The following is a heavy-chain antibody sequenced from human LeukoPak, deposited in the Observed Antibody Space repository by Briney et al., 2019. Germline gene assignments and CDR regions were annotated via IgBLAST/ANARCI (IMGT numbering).Heavy chain of an antibody. D-gene: IGHD4-17*01. Sequence: PSETLSLTCSVSDDSFSTHYWTWIRHPPGKGLEWIGYISSIGSTNYNPSLKSRVTITVDTSKKQFSLKMTSVTAADTAGYYCAGGPTTVTKGFDVWGQGTVVTVSS. CDR1: DDSFSTHY. CDR3: AGGPTTVTKGFDV. J-gene: IGHJ3*01. V-gene: IGHV4-59*11. CDR2: ISSIGST.